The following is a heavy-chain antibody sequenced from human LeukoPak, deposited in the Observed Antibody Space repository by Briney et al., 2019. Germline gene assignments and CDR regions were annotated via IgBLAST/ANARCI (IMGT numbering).Heavy chain of an antibody. V-gene: IGHV3-23*01. CDR2: ISGSGGST. CDR1: GFTFSSYA. CDR3: AAYYYYGMDV. Sequence: GGSLRLSCAASGFTFSSYAMGWVRQAPGKGLEWVSVISGSGGSTYYADSVKGRFTISRDNSKNTLYLQMNSLRAEDTAVYYCAAYYYYGMDVWGQGTTVTVSS. J-gene: IGHJ6*02.